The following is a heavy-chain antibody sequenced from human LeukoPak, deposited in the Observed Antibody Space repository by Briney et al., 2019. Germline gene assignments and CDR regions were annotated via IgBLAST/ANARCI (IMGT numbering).Heavy chain of an antibody. CDR2: ISGSGGST. V-gene: IGHV3-23*01. CDR1: GFTFSSYG. D-gene: IGHD3-3*01. CDR3: ARDLVFGVVIIMSY. Sequence: GGSLRLSCAASGFTFSSYGMSWVRQAPGKGLEWVSAISGSGGSTYYADSVKGRFTISRDNSKNTLYLQMNSLRAEDTAVYYCARDLVFGVVIIMSYWGQGTLVTVSS. J-gene: IGHJ4*02.